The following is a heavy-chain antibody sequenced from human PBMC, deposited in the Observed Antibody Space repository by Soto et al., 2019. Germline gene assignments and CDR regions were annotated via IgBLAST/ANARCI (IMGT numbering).Heavy chain of an antibody. CDR2: ILYDGSNK. J-gene: IGHJ6*02. CDR3: AKSRDSYNFYFYYGMDV. V-gene: IGHV3-30*18. D-gene: IGHD2-2*01. CDR1: GFTFSNYG. Sequence: QTGWYLGLSCAASGFTFSNYGMHWVRQTPGKGLEWVALILYDGSNKYYADSVKGRFTISRDNSKNTLYLQVSSLRAEDTAVYYCAKSRDSYNFYFYYGMDVWCQGTKVT.